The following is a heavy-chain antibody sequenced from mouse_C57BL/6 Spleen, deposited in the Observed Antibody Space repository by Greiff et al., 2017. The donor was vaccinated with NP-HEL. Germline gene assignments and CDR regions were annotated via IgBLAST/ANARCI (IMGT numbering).Heavy chain of an antibody. CDR1: GFTFSNYW. CDR2: IRLKSDNYAT. Sequence: EVKVEESGGGLVQPGGSMKLSCVASGFTFSNYWMNWVRQSPEKGLEWVAQIRLKSDNYATHYAESVKGRFTISRDDSKSSVYLQMNNLRAEATGIYYCTVDGYSPFAYWGQGTLVTVSA. V-gene: IGHV6-3*01. J-gene: IGHJ3*01. D-gene: IGHD2-3*01. CDR3: TVDGYSPFAY.